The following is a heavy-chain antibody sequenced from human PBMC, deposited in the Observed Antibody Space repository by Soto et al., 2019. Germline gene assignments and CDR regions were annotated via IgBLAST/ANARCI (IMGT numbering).Heavy chain of an antibody. J-gene: IGHJ4*02. CDR1: GGTFSSYA. CDR2: IIPIFGTA. Sequence: SVKVSCKASGGTFSSYAISWVRQAPGQGLEWMGGIIPIFGTANYAQKFQGRVTITADESTSTAYMELSSLRSEDTAVYYCARVLGPWGVVAATFDYWGQGTLVTVSS. V-gene: IGHV1-69*13. CDR3: ARVLGPWGVVAATFDY. D-gene: IGHD2-15*01.